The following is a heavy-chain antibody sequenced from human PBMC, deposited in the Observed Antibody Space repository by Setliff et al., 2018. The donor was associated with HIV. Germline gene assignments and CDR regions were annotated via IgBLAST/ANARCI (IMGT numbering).Heavy chain of an antibody. CDR2: ISGYSGNT. CDR3: ARQDGTTVLSKDFDY. J-gene: IGHJ4*02. D-gene: IGHD4-17*01. CDR1: GYTFTSYG. V-gene: IGHV1-18*01. Sequence: ASVKVSCKASGYTFTSYGVSWVRQAPGHGLEWMGWISGYSGNTNYAQKLQGRVTMATDTSTSTAYMELSSLRSDDTAVYYCARQDGTTVLSKDFDYWGQGTLVTVSS.